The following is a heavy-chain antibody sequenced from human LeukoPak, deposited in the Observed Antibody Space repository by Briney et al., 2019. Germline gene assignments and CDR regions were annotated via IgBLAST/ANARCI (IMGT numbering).Heavy chain of an antibody. D-gene: IGHD3-9*01. CDR1: GLTFRDYN. CDR3: ARSIGLTGGGVDV. Sequence: PGGSLRLSCAASGLTFRDYNMNWVRQAPGKGLEWVSYITDSGSTIHYADTVNGRFTISRDNAKNSLYLQMNSLRAEDSAVYYCARSIGLTGGGVDVWGRGTTVTVSS. V-gene: IGHV3-11*01. CDR2: ITDSGSTI. J-gene: IGHJ6*02.